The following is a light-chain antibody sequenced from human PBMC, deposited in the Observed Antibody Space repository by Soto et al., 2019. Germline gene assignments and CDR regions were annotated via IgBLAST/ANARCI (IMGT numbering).Light chain of an antibody. CDR1: SSNIGSNY. CDR2: RNN. V-gene: IGLV1-47*01. CDR3: AAWNDSLSGLNYV. J-gene: IGLJ1*01. Sequence: QSVLTQPPSASGTPGQRVTISCSGSSSNIGSNYVYWYQQLPGTAPKLLIYRNNQRPSGVPDRFSGSKSGTSASLAISGLRSEDEADYYCAAWNDSLSGLNYVFGTGTKVTAL.